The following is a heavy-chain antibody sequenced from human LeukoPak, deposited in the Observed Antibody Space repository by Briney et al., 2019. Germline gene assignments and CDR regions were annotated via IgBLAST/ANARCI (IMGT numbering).Heavy chain of an antibody. V-gene: IGHV3-48*01. CDR3: AREHTPYGSGCTAAY. Sequence: GGSLRLSCAASGFTFSSYGMNWVRQAPGTGLEWVSYISPGSSSIYYAGSGKGRLTISRDNAKNSLYLQMNSLRAEDTAVYYCAREHTPYGSGCTAAYWGQGTLVTVSS. CDR1: GFTFSSYG. D-gene: IGHD6-19*01. J-gene: IGHJ4*02. CDR2: ISPGSSSI.